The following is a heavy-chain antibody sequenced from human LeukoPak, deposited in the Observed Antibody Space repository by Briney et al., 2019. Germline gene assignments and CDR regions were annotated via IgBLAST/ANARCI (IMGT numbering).Heavy chain of an antibody. CDR2: ISDSGGST. Sequence: PGGSLRLSCSSSGLTLSNYPMSWVRQAPGQGLEWVSTISDSGGSTYYADSVKGRFTLSRDNSKSTLSLQMNSLRADDTAVYYCATQNFDYWGQGTLVTVSS. CDR1: GLTLSNYP. V-gene: IGHV3-23*01. J-gene: IGHJ4*02. CDR3: ATQNFDY.